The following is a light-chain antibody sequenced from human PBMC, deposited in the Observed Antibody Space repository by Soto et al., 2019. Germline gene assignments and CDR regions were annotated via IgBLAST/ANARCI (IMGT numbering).Light chain of an antibody. Sequence: EIVMTQSPANLSVSPGERATLSCRASQSVSSNLAWYQQKPGQGPRLLIYGASTRATSIPARFSGSGSGTDFPLTINSLQSEDFAVYYCQQYNKWPPYTFGQGTKLEI. CDR1: QSVSSN. CDR3: QQYNKWPPYT. CDR2: GAS. J-gene: IGKJ2*01. V-gene: IGKV3-15*01.